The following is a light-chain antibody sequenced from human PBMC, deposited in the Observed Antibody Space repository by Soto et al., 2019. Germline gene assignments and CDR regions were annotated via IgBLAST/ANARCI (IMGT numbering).Light chain of an antibody. CDR2: GAS. CDR1: ENIKNY. CDR3: AQIYTAQWT. V-gene: IGKV1-39*01. J-gene: IGKJ1*01. Sequence: DIHVTQSPSSLPASLGDRVTITCRASENIKNYLTWYQQKHGKAPKLLIYGASTLKTGVPSRFSGSGSGTDFTFTIGGLQPDDFATYYCAQIYTAQWTFGQGTRVDLK.